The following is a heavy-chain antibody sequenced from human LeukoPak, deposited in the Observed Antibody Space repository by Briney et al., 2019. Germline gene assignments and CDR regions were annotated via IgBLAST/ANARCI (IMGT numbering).Heavy chain of an antibody. V-gene: IGHV3-11*04. CDR2: ISSSGSTI. J-gene: IGHJ4*02. CDR3: ARDLLRGYKAFDY. Sequence: GGSLRLSCAASGFTFSDYYMSWIRQAPGEGLEWVSYISSSGSTIYYADSVKGRFTISRDNAKNSPYLQMNSLRAEDTAVYYCARDLLRGYKAFDYWGQGTLVTVSS. CDR1: GFTFSDYY. D-gene: IGHD5-18*01.